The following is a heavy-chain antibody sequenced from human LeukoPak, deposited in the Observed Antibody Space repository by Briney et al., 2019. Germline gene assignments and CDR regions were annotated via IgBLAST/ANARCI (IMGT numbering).Heavy chain of an antibody. CDR3: AKISGVVAATPYYYYYYMDV. V-gene: IGHV3-23*01. D-gene: IGHD2-15*01. CDR1: GFTFSSYA. Sequence: PGGSLRLSCAASGFTFSSYAMSWVRQAPGKGLEWVSAISGSGGSTYYADSVKGRFTISRDNSKNTLYLQMNSLRAEDTAVYYCAKISGVVAATPYYYYYYMDVWGKGTTVTISS. J-gene: IGHJ6*03. CDR2: ISGSGGST.